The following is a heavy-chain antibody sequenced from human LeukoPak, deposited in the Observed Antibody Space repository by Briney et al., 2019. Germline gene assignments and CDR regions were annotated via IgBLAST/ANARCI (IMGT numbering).Heavy chain of an antibody. J-gene: IGHJ4*02. CDR3: ARGGYSIY. CDR2: IRYDGDNR. V-gene: IGHV3-30*02. Sequence: GGSLRLSCAASGFTFSSYGMHWVRQAPGKGLEWVSFIRYDGDNRYYADSVKGRFTISRDNSKNTLYLQMNSLRAEDTAVYYCARGGYSIYWGQGALVTVSS. CDR1: GFTFSSYG. D-gene: IGHD6-13*01.